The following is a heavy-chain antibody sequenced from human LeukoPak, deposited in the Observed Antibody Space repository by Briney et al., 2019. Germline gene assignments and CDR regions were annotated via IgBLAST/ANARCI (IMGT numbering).Heavy chain of an antibody. D-gene: IGHD3/OR15-3a*01. CDR3: AKEDFLDAFDI. V-gene: IGHV3-30*18. Sequence: GRSLRLSCAASGFTFSCYGMHWVRQAPGKGLEWVAVISYDGGNKYYADSVKGRFTISRDNSKNTLYLQMNSLRAEDTAVYYCAKEDFLDAFDIWGQGTMVTVSS. J-gene: IGHJ3*02. CDR2: ISYDGGNK. CDR1: GFTFSCYG.